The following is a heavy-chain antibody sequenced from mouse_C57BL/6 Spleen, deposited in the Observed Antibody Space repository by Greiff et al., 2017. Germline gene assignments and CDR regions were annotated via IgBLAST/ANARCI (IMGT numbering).Heavy chain of an antibody. D-gene: IGHD1-1*01. Sequence: QVQLKQPGAELVKPGASVKLSCKASGYTFTSYWMHWVKQRPGRGLEWIGWIDPNGGGTKYNEKFKSKATLTVDKPSSTAYMQLSSLTSEDCAVYFCARRGTTGVTDDWGKGTTLTVSS. CDR3: ARRGTTGVTDD. CDR1: GYTFTSYW. CDR2: IDPNGGGT. J-gene: IGHJ2*01. V-gene: IGHV1-72*01.